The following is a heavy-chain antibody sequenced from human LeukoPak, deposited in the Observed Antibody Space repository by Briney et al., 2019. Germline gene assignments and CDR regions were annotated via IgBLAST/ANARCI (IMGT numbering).Heavy chain of an antibody. J-gene: IGHJ3*02. V-gene: IGHV3-48*01. Sequence: GGSLRLSCAASGFSFSSYSMNWVRQAPGKGLEWLSYISSSSSTIYYADSVKGRFTISRDNSKNTLYLQMNSLRAEDTAVYYCAKVYSGSYGAFDIWGQGTMVTVSS. CDR1: GFSFSSYS. CDR3: AKVYSGSYGAFDI. D-gene: IGHD1-26*01. CDR2: ISSSSSTI.